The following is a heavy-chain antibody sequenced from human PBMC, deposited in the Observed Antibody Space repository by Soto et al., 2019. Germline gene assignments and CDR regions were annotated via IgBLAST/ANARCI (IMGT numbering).Heavy chain of an antibody. CDR1: GFTFSSYA. CDR3: AKWHTYNYDSLAFSGFDC. D-gene: IGHD3-16*01. V-gene: IGHV3-23*01. J-gene: IGHJ4*02. Sequence: GVSLRLSCVASGFTFSSYAMTWVRQAPGKGLEWVSAISGGDGSPSYADSVKGRFTISRDNSKNTLYLHMNSLRADDTAAYYCAKWHTYNYDSLAFSGFDCWGQGTQVTVSS. CDR2: ISGGDGSP.